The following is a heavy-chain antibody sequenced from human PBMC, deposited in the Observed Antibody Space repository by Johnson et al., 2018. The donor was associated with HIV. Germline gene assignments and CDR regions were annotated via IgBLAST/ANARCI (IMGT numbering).Heavy chain of an antibody. CDR2: ISRGGST. D-gene: IGHD3-10*01. J-gene: IGHJ3*01. CDR3: ARGVRGVIID. V-gene: IGHV3-66*01. Sequence: VQLVESGGGLVQPGGSLRLSCAASGFTVSSNYMNWVRQAPGKGLEWVSIISRGGSTYYADSVKGSFTISSDSSKNTVYLQINNLRAEDTAVYNCARGVRGVIIDWGQGTMVAVSS. CDR1: GFTVSSNY.